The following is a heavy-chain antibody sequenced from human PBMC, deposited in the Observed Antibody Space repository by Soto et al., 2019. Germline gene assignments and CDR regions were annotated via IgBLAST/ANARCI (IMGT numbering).Heavy chain of an antibody. V-gene: IGHV4-59*01. CDR3: ARDIGAVRYFDWSHAFDI. J-gene: IGHJ3*02. D-gene: IGHD3-9*01. CDR2: IYYSGST. Sequence: PSETLSLTCTVSGGSISSYYWSWIRQPPGKGLEWIGYIYYSGSTNYNPSLKSRVTISVDTSKNQFSLKLSSVTAADTAVYYCARDIGAVRYFDWSHAFDIWGQGTMVTVS. CDR1: GGSISSYY.